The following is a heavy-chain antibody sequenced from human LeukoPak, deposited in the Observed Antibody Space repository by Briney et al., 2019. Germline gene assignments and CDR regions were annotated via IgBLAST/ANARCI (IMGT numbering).Heavy chain of an antibody. CDR2: ISYDGSNK. CDR1: GFAFSSYA. Sequence: GGSLRLSCAASGFAFSSYAMHWVRQAPGKGLEWVAVISYDGSNKYYADSVKGRFTISRDNSKNTLTMFLQMNSLRVEDTAVYYCAKGGDYALDYWGQGTLVTVSS. V-gene: IGHV3-30*04. CDR3: AKGGDYALDY. J-gene: IGHJ4*02. D-gene: IGHD4-17*01.